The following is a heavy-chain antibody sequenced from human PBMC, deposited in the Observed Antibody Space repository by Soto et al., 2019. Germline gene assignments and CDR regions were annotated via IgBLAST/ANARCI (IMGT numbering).Heavy chain of an antibody. D-gene: IGHD2-15*01. V-gene: IGHV1-69*06. CDR2: VIPIFGTA. Sequence: ASVKVSCKASGGTFSSYAISWVRQAPGQGLEWMGGVIPIFGTANYAQKFQGRVTITADKSTSTAYMELSSLRSEDTAVYYCARPSAVDRPYYYGMDVWGQGTTVTVSS. CDR1: GGTFSSYA. J-gene: IGHJ6*02. CDR3: ARPSAVDRPYYYGMDV.